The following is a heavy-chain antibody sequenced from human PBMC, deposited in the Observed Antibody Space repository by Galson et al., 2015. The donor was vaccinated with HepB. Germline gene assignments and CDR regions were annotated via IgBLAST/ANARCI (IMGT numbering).Heavy chain of an antibody. CDR3: ARVPGGLVRYYYMDV. V-gene: IGHV1-2*06. CDR2: INPNSGGT. CDR1: GYTFTGYY. Sequence: SVKVSCKASGYTFTGYYMHWVRQAPGQGLEWMGRINPNSGGTNYAQKFQGRVTMTRDTSISTAYMELSRLRSDDTAVYYCARVPGGLVRYYYMDVWGKGTTVTVSS. D-gene: IGHD6-6*01. J-gene: IGHJ6*03.